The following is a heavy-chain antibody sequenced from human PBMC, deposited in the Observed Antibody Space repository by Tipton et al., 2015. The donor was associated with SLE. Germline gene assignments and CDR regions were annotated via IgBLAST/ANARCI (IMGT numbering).Heavy chain of an antibody. D-gene: IGHD3-3*01. CDR3: ARGDFWSGLDY. CDR2: VHKSGTT. J-gene: IGHJ4*02. CDR1: GGSISGYY. Sequence: TLSLTCTVSGGSISGYYWTWIRQPPGKGLEWIGDVHKSGTTNYNPSLKSRVTISLGTSTNQFSLRLSSVTAADTAVYFCARGDFWSGLDYWGQGALVTVSS. V-gene: IGHV4-59*01.